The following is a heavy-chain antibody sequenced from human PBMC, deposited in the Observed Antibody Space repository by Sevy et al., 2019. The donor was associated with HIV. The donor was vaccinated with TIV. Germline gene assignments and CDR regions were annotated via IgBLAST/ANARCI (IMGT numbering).Heavy chain of an antibody. D-gene: IGHD5-18*01. CDR3: AIDLGQLWTNWFDP. CDR1: GFTFSSYS. Sequence: GGSLRLSCAASGFTFSSYSMNWVRQAPGKGLEWASSISSSSSYIYYADSVKGRFTISRDNAKNSLYLQMNSLRAEDTAVYYCAIDLGQLWTNWFDPWGQGTLVTVSS. CDR2: ISSSSSYI. V-gene: IGHV3-21*01. J-gene: IGHJ5*02.